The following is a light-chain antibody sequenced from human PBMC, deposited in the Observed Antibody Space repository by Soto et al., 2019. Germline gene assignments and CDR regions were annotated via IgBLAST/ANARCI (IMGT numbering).Light chain of an antibody. CDR2: EGS. CDR3: CSYAGSSTFEV. Sequence: ALTQPASVSGSPGQSITISCTGTSSDVGSYNLVSWYQQHPGKAPKLMIYEGSKRPSGVSNRFSGSKSGNTASLTISGLQAEDEADYYCCSYAGSSTFEVFGGGTKLTVL. CDR1: SSDVGSYNL. V-gene: IGLV2-23*03. J-gene: IGLJ3*02.